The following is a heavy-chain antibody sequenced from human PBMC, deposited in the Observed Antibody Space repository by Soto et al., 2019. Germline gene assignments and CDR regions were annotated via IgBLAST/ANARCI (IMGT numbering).Heavy chain of an antibody. Sequence: QVQLVQSGAEVKKPGASVKVSCKASGYTFTSYGISWVRQAPGQGLEWMGWISAYNGNTNYAQKLQGGVTMTTDTSTSTAYMELRSLRSDDTAVYYWARDLASVGTMVRGVGDYWGQGTLVTVSS. D-gene: IGHD3-10*01. CDR3: ARDLASVGTMVRGVGDY. CDR1: GYTFTSYG. V-gene: IGHV1-18*04. J-gene: IGHJ4*02. CDR2: ISAYNGNT.